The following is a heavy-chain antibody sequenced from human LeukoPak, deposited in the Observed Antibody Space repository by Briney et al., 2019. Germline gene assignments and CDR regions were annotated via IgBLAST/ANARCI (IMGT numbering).Heavy chain of an antibody. Sequence: SETLSLTCTVSGGSISSYYWSWIRQPPGKGLEWIGYIYYSGSTNYNPSLKSRVTISVDTSKNQFSLKLSSVTAADTAAYYCARESGRGSYVVGDAFDIWGQGTMVTVSS. CDR2: IYYSGST. V-gene: IGHV4-59*01. CDR3: ARESGRGSYVVGDAFDI. J-gene: IGHJ3*02. CDR1: GGSISSYY. D-gene: IGHD1-26*01.